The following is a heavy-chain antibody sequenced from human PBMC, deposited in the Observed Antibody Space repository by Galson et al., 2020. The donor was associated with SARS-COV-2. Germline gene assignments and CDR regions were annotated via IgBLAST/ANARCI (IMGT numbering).Heavy chain of an antibody. V-gene: IGHV4-4*07. D-gene: IGHD6-13*01. CDR3: AGDGGQQILFDYYYYGMDV. J-gene: IGHJ6*02. CDR1: GGSISSDY. CDR2: IYTTGST. Sequence: SETLSLTCTASGGSISSDYWRWIRQPAGKGLEWIGRIYTTGSTEYNPSLKSRVTMSVDTSKNQFSLKLSSVTAADTAVYYCAGDGGQQILFDYYYYGMDVWGQGTMVTVSS.